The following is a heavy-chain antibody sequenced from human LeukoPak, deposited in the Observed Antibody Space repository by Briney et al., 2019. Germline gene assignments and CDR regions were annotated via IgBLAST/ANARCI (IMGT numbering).Heavy chain of an antibody. CDR1: GYTFTGYY. D-gene: IGHD2-15*01. Sequence: VASVKVSCKASGYTFTGYYMHWVRQAPGQGLEWMGWINPNSGGTNYAQKFQGRVTMTRDTSISTAYMELSRLRSDDTAVYYCARDGDGYCSGGSCYTVDYWGQGTLVTVSS. CDR2: INPNSGGT. V-gene: IGHV1-2*02. J-gene: IGHJ4*02. CDR3: ARDGDGYCSGGSCYTVDY.